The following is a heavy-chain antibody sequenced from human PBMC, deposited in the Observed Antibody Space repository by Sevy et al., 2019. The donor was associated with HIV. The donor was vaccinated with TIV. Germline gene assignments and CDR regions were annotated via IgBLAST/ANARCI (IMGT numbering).Heavy chain of an antibody. CDR1: GYSISSGYY. Sequence: SETLSLTCAVSGYSISSGYYWGWIRQPPGKGLEWIGSFYPSGSTYYNPSLRSRVTISVDTSKNQFSLKLSSVTAADTAMFYCARGRVVNSGNYYYFDYWGQGTLVTDSS. CDR3: ARGRVVNSGNYYYFDY. CDR2: FYPSGST. J-gene: IGHJ4*02. D-gene: IGHD3-10*01. V-gene: IGHV4-38-2*01.